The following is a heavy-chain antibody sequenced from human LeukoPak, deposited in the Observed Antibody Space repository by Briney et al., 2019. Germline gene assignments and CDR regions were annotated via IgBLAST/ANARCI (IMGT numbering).Heavy chain of an antibody. D-gene: IGHD4-17*01. CDR3: ARVFQNEDYGDTSYYYYGMDV. V-gene: IGHV1-69*04. CDR2: IIPILGIA. Sequence: SVKVSCKASGGTLISSAISWVRQAPGQGLEWMGRIIPILGIANYAQKFQGRVTITADKSTSTAYMELSSLRSEDTAVYYCARVFQNEDYGDTSYYYYGMDVWGQGTTVTVSS. J-gene: IGHJ6*02. CDR1: GGTLISSA.